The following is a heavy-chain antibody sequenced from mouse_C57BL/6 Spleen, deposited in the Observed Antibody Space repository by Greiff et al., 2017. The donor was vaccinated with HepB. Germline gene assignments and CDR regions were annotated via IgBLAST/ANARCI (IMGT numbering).Heavy chain of an antibody. J-gene: IGHJ4*01. D-gene: IGHD2-4*01. CDR2: INPSSGYT. CDR3: ARYYYDYDEGMDY. Sequence: VQLQQSGAELAKPGASVKLSCKASGYTFTSYWMHWVKQRPGQGLEWIGYINPSSGYTTYNQKFKDKATLTADKSSSTAYMQLSSLTYEDSAVYYCARYYYDYDEGMDYGGQGTSVTGSS. CDR1: GYTFTSYW. V-gene: IGHV1-7*01.